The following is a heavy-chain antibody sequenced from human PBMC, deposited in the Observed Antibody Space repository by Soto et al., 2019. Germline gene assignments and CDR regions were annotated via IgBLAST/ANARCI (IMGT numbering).Heavy chain of an antibody. J-gene: IGHJ4*02. Sequence: QHGGSMRLSCAVAGLTFSDFAMNWVRQAPGKGLEWVSSVSGNGASTHYADIVQGRFTISRDNSKNTLYLQMNSLRAEDTAMYYCARGRSLVITDYFDYWGQGTPVTVSS. CDR3: ARGRSLVITDYFDY. CDR2: VSGNGAST. D-gene: IGHD2-21*01. V-gene: IGHV3-23*01. CDR1: GLTFSDFA.